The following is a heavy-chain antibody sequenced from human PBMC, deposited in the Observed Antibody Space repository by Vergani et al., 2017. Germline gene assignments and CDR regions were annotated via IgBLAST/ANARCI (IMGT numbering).Heavy chain of an antibody. CDR3: ARAAGRVYCSGGSCYSGNYYYGMDV. Sequence: QVQLVQSGAEVKKPGSSVKVSCKASGVTFSSYTISWVRQAPGQGLEWMGRIIPILGIANYAQKFQGRVTITADKSTSTAYMELSRLRSEDTAVYYCARAAGRVYCSGGSCYSGNYYYGMDVWGQGTTVTVSS. J-gene: IGHJ6*02. D-gene: IGHD2-15*01. CDR1: GVTFSSYT. CDR2: IIPILGIA. V-gene: IGHV1-69*02.